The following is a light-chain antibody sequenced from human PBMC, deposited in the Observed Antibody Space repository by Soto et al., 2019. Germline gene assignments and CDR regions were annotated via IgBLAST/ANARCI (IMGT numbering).Light chain of an antibody. Sequence: EIVLTQSPGTLSLSPGERATLSCRASQSASSNYLAWYQQKPGQAPRLLIYAASTRATGIPDRFSGSGPGTDFTLTSSRLEPEDFAVYYCQQYGRSRPLLFGGGTKVEIK. J-gene: IGKJ4*01. V-gene: IGKV3-20*01. CDR2: AAS. CDR3: QQYGRSRPLL. CDR1: QSASSNY.